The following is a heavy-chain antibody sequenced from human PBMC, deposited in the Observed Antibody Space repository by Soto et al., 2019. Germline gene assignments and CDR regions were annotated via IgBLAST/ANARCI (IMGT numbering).Heavy chain of an antibody. Sequence: SSETLSLTCPVSGGSLSNHYLSWIRPAPGKGLEWIGYIHYSGNTNYNPSLKSRVTISVDTSRNQFSLKMSSVTAADTALYYCARVERGTATTVVDAFDIWGPGTMVTVSS. CDR1: GGSLSNHY. J-gene: IGHJ3*02. CDR3: ARVERGTATTVVDAFDI. D-gene: IGHD1-1*01. V-gene: IGHV4-59*11. CDR2: IHYSGNT.